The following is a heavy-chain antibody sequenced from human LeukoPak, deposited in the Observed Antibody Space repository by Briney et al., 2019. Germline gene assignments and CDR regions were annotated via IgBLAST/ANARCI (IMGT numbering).Heavy chain of an antibody. CDR3: ASGGIRFGEFP. J-gene: IGHJ5*02. CDR1: GGSISSCDYS. V-gene: IGHV4-30-4*01. Sequence: TSETLSLTCTVSGGSISSCDYSWSWIRQPPGKGLEWIGYIYYSGSTYYNPALKSRVTISVDTSKNQFSLKLSSLTAADTAVYYCASGGIRFGEFPWGQGTLVTVSS. CDR2: IYYSGST. D-gene: IGHD3-10*01.